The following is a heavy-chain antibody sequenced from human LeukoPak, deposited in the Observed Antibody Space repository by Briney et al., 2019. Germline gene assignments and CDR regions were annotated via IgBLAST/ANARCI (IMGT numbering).Heavy chain of an antibody. D-gene: IGHD6-13*01. CDR2: IISILGIA. J-gene: IGHJ4*02. V-gene: IGHV1-69*04. Sequence: ASVKVSCKASGGTFSSYAISWVRQAPGQGLEWMGRIISILGIANYAQKFQGRVTITADKSTSTAYMELSSLRSEDTAVYYCARDRGGWGTYSSSWYLIDYWGQGTLVTVSS. CDR1: GGTFSSYA. CDR3: ARDRGGWGTYSSSWYLIDY.